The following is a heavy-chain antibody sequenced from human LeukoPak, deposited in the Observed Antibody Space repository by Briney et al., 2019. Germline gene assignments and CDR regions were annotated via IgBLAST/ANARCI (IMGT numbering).Heavy chain of an antibody. V-gene: IGHV4-59*01. CDR1: GGSISSYY. D-gene: IGHD3-22*01. Sequence: PSETLSLTYTVSGGSISSYYWSWIRQPPGKELEWIGYIFYSGSTNYNPSLKGRVTISVDTSKNQFSLNLSSVTAADTAVYYCARALYYYDSSGPLPLKWGQGTLVTVSS. J-gene: IGHJ4*02. CDR3: ARALYYYDSSGPLPLK. CDR2: IFYSGST.